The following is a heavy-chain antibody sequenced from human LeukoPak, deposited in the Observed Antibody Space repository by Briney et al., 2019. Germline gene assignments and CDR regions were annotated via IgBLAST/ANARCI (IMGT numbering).Heavy chain of an antibody. D-gene: IGHD3-22*01. J-gene: IGHJ3*02. CDR1: GFTFSSYS. CDR3: ARDRPGAIVVVPDAFDI. Sequence: GSLSLSCAASGFTFSSYSMNWVRPAPGKGLEWVSYIISSSSTIYYADSVKGRFTISRDNAKNSLYLQMNSLRAEDTAVYCCARDRPGAIVVVPDAFDIWGQGTMVTVSS. CDR2: IISSSSTI. V-gene: IGHV3-48*04.